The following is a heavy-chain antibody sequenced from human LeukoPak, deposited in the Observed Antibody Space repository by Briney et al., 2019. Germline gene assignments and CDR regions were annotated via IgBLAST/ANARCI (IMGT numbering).Heavy chain of an antibody. CDR2: ISYDGSNK. J-gene: IGHJ4*02. CDR1: GFTFSSYG. V-gene: IGHV3-30*18. Sequence: GGSLRLSCAASGFTFSSYGMHWVRQAPGKGLEWVAVISYDGSNKYYADSVKGRFTISRDNSKNTLYLQMNSLRAEDTAVYYCAKDRGYYGSGSYGPAYYFDYWGQGTLVTVSS. D-gene: IGHD3-10*01. CDR3: AKDRGYYGSGSYGPAYYFDY.